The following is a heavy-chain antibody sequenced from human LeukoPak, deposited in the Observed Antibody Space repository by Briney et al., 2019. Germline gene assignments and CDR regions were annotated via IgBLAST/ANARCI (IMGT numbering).Heavy chain of an antibody. CDR1: GFTFNTYA. CDR2: ISSSGAAT. CDR3: AKDKGDFWSGHHY. D-gene: IGHD3-3*01. J-gene: IGHJ4*02. Sequence: GGSLRLSCAASGFTFNTYAMNWVRQAPGKGLEGVSSISSSGAATYYADSVKGRVTISRDTSKNTVYLQMSSLRAEDTAVYYCAKDKGDFWSGHHYWRQGTLVTVSS. V-gene: IGHV3-23*01.